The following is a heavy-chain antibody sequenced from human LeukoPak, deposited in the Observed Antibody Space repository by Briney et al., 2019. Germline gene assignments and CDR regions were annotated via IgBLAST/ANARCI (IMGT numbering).Heavy chain of an antibody. CDR1: GGSISSYY. CDR2: IYYSGST. D-gene: IGHD2-21*01. V-gene: IGHV4-59*01. Sequence: PSETLSLTCTVSGGSISSYYWSWIRQPPGKGLEWIGYIYYSGSTNYNPSLKSRVTISVDTSKNQFSLKLSSVTAADTAVYYCARAGLEVVIAIQNYYYYYMDVWGKGTTVTVSS. J-gene: IGHJ6*03. CDR3: ARAGLEVVIAIQNYYYYYMDV.